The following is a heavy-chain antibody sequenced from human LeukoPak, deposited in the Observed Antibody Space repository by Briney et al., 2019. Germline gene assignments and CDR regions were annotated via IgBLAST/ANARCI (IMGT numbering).Heavy chain of an antibody. CDR1: GFTFSSYS. V-gene: IGHV3-48*01. Sequence: GGSLRLSCAASGFTFSSYSMNWVRQAPGKGLEWVSYITGSISTIYYTDSVKGRFTISRDNAKNSVYLQMNSLRLEDTAVYYCARTGLGLYSFDYWGQGTLVTVSS. CDR2: ITGSISTI. J-gene: IGHJ4*02. CDR3: ARTGLGLYSFDY. D-gene: IGHD3/OR15-3a*01.